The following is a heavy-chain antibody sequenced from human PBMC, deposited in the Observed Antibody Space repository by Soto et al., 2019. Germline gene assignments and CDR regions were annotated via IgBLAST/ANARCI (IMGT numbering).Heavy chain of an antibody. CDR3: ARARPYGGAPFDY. V-gene: IGHV3-21*01. Sequence: GGSLRLSCAASGFTFSSYSMNWVRQAPGKGLEWVSSISSSSSYIYYADSVKGRFTISRDNAKNSLYLQMNSLRAEDTAVYYCARARPYGGAPFDYWGQGTLVTVSS. J-gene: IGHJ4*02. D-gene: IGHD4-17*01. CDR1: GFTFSSYS. CDR2: ISSSSSYI.